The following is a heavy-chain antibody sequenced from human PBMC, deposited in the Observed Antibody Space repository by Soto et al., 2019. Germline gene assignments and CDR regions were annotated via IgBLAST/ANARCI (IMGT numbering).Heavy chain of an antibody. V-gene: IGHV3-33*01. CDR3: EAGAQINY. Sequence: PGGSXRLSCASSGFTFSNYGMHWVRHAPGKGLEWVAIIWYDGSNKYYADSVKGRFTISRDNSKNTVYLQMNSLRAEDTAMYYCEAGAQINYRGQGTLVTVSS. J-gene: IGHJ4*02. CDR2: IWYDGSNK. CDR1: GFTFSNYG.